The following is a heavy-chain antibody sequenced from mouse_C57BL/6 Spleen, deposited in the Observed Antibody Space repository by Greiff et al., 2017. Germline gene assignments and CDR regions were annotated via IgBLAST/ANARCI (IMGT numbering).Heavy chain of an antibody. J-gene: IGHJ2*01. Sequence: EVKLQESGAELVKPGASVKLSCTASGFNIKDYYMHWVKQRTEQGLEWIGRIDPEDGETKYAPKFQGKATITADTYSNTAYLQLSILTSEDTAVYYCASYYYYSSNPFDYWGQGTTLTVSS. V-gene: IGHV14-2*01. CDR3: ASYYYYSSNPFDY. D-gene: IGHD1-1*01. CDR1: GFNIKDYY. CDR2: IDPEDGET.